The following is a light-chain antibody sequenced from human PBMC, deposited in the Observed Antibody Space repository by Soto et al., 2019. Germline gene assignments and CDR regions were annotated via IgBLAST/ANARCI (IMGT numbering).Light chain of an antibody. Sequence: DIQMTQSPSTLSASVGDRVTITCRASQTIRSWLAWYQQKPGKAPKLLIYKASNLESGVPSRFSGSESGTEFTLSISSLQPDDFATYYCQQYDTYSVTFGGGTKVEI. CDR3: QQYDTYSVT. CDR1: QTIRSW. CDR2: KAS. J-gene: IGKJ4*01. V-gene: IGKV1-5*03.